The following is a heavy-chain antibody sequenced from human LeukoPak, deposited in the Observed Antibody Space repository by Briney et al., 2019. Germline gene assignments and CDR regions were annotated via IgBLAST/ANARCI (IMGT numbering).Heavy chain of an antibody. CDR1: GFTYSSYA. V-gene: IGHV3-23*01. D-gene: IGHD5-12*01. CDR3: AKSDGYDSYFDY. J-gene: IGHJ4*02. Sequence: GGSLRLSCAGSGFTYSSYAMSWVRQAPGKGVEWVSAISGSGGSTYYADSVKGRFTISRDNSKNTLYLQMNSLRAEDTAVYYCAKSDGYDSYFDYWGQGTLVTVSS. CDR2: ISGSGGST.